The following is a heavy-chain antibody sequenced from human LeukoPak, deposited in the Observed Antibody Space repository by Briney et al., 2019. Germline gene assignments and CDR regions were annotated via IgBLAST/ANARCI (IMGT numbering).Heavy chain of an antibody. V-gene: IGHV1-2*02. D-gene: IGHD2-15*01. CDR1: GYTFTGYY. CDR3: ARAFAGDCSGGSCFPHDY. J-gene: IGHJ4*02. Sequence: GASVKVSCKASGYTFTGYYMHWVRQAPGQGLEWMGWINPNSGGTNYAQKFQGRVTMTRDTSISTAYMELSRLRSDDTAVCYCARAFAGDCSGGSCFPHDYWGQGTLVTVSS. CDR2: INPNSGGT.